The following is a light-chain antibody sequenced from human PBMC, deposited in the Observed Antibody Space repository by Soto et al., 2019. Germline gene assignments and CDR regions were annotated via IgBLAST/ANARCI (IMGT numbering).Light chain of an antibody. CDR1: QSLSNTY. J-gene: IGKJ1*01. CDR3: HQYASTSLT. V-gene: IGKV3-20*01. Sequence: EIVLTQSPSTLSLSPGERATLSCRASQSLSNTYLAWYQQKPGQAPRLVIYGASSRAIGIPDRFSGSGSGTDFTLTISRLESEDFAVYYCHQYASTSLTFGQGTRVEIK. CDR2: GAS.